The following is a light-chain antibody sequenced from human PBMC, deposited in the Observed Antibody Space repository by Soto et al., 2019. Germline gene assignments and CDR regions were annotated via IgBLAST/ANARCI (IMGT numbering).Light chain of an antibody. Sequence: DIQMTQSPYSLSASVGDSVTITCRASQNIRTYLNWYQQKPGRAPKILIHSASALPSGVPSRFSGSGSGTEFPLTMSGLQPEDFATYCCQQGHSTPYTFGEGTMVEIK. CDR2: SAS. CDR1: QNIRTY. CDR3: QQGHSTPYT. J-gene: IGKJ2*01. V-gene: IGKV1-39*01.